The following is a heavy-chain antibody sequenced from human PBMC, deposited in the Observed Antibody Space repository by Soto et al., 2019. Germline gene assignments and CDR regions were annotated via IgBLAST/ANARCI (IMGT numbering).Heavy chain of an antibody. CDR1: GFSLSTSGMC. V-gene: IGHV2-70*01. CDR2: IDWDDDK. D-gene: IGHD3-9*01. Sequence: SGPTLVNPTQTLTLTCTFSGFSLSTSGMCVSWIRQPPGKALEWLALIDWDDDKYYSTSLKTRLTISKDTSKNQVVLTMTNMDPVDTATYYCARSAHYDILTGPFDYWGQGTLVTVSS. J-gene: IGHJ4*02. CDR3: ARSAHYDILTGPFDY.